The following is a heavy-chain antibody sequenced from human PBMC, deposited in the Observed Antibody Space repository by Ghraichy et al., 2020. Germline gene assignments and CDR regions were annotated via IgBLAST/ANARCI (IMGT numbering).Heavy chain of an antibody. D-gene: IGHD3-10*01. CDR2: IYYSGNT. CDR1: GGSISSGTYY. J-gene: IGHJ4*02. CDR3: ARATEVRGIIMIVY. V-gene: IGHV4-31*03. Sequence: SETLSLTCTVSGGSISSGTYYWSWIRQHPGKGLEWIGYIYYSGNTYYNPSLKSRVTISLDTSKNQFSLKLSSVTAADTAVYYCARATEVRGIIMIVYWGQGTLVTVSS.